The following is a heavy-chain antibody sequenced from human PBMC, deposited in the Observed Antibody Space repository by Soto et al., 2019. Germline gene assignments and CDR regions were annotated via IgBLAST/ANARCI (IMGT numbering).Heavy chain of an antibody. V-gene: IGHV6-1*01. Sequence: PSQTLSLTCAISGDSVSSNSAAWNWIRQSPSRGLEWLGRTYYRSKWYNDYAVSVKSRITINPDTSKNQFSLQLNSVTPEDTAVYYCARLPGKNWNLTPWGSGRVYYYYYMDVWGKGTTVTVSS. CDR2: TYYRSKWYN. CDR3: ARLPGKNWNLTPWGSGRVYYYYYMDV. D-gene: IGHD3-10*01. J-gene: IGHJ6*03. CDR1: GDSVSSNSAA.